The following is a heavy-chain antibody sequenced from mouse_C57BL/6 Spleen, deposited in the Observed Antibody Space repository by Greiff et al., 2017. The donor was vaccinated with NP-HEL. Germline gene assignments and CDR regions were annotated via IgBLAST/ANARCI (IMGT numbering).Heavy chain of an antibody. D-gene: IGHD1-1*01. V-gene: IGHV1-26*01. CDR2: INPNNGGT. CDR3: ARWHYYGSSYVDY. CDR1: GYTFTDYY. J-gene: IGHJ2*01. Sequence: EVQLQQSGPELVKPGASVKISCKASGYTFTDYYMNWVKQSHGKSLEWIGDINPNNGGTSYNQKFKGKATLTVDKSSSTAYMELRSLTSEDSAVYYCARWHYYGSSYVDYWGQGTTLTVSS.